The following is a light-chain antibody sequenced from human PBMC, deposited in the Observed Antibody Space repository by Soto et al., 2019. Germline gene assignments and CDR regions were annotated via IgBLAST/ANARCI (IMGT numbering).Light chain of an antibody. V-gene: IGKV1-39*01. J-gene: IGKJ1*01. CDR3: QQSYSTPWL. Sequence: DIPMTQSPSSLSASVGDRVTITCRASQSISSYLNWYQQKPGKAPKLLIYAASSLQSGVPSRFSGSGSGTDFTLTISSLQPEDFATYYCQQSYSTPWLFGQGT. CDR1: QSISSY. CDR2: AAS.